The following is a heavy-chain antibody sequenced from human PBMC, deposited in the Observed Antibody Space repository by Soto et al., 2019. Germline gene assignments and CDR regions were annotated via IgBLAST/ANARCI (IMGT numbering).Heavy chain of an antibody. Sequence: VGSLRLSCASSGFTFSDYYMIWIRQAPGKGLEWVSYISSSSSYTNYADSVKGRFTISRDNAKNSLYLQMNSLRAEDTAVYYCARAPIEYSILSNWFDPWGQGTLVTVSS. J-gene: IGHJ5*02. CDR2: ISSSSSYT. CDR1: GFTFSDYY. V-gene: IGHV3-11*06. CDR3: ARAPIEYSILSNWFDP. D-gene: IGHD6-6*01.